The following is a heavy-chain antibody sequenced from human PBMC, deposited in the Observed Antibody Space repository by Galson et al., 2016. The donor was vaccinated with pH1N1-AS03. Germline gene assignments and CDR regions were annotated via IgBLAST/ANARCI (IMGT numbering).Heavy chain of an antibody. D-gene: IGHD4-17*01. J-gene: IGHJ2*01. CDR3: ARHGPPGDYGRTHWYVDL. V-gene: IGHV4-59*08. Sequence: SETLSLTCSVSGGSIRNYYWSWIRQPPGKGLEWIGHIFYSGTTIYNPTLKSRLTILVDTSKNHFSLRLSSVTAADAAVYYCARHGPPGDYGRTHWYVDLWGRGTLVTVSS. CDR1: GGSIRNYY. CDR2: IFYSGTT.